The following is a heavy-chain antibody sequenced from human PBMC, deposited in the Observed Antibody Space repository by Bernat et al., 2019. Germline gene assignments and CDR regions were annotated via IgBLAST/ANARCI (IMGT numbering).Heavy chain of an antibody. V-gene: IGHV3-30*04. Sequence: QVQLVESGGGVVQPGRSLRLSCAASGFTFSNYALNWVRQAPGKGLEWVAVISYDGSSQYYADSVKGRFTISRDNSKNTLNLEMNSLRAEDTAVYYCVGDLSMGGEFFDYWGQGTLVTVSS. CDR1: GFTFSNYA. D-gene: IGHD3-16*01. J-gene: IGHJ4*02. CDR3: VGDLSMGGEFFDY. CDR2: ISYDGSSQ.